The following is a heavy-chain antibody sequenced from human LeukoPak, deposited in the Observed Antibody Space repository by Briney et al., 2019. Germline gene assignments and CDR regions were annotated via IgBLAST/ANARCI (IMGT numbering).Heavy chain of an antibody. J-gene: IGHJ4*02. CDR1: GFISRDYP. Sequence: GGSLRLSCAASGFISRDYPMSWVRQTPGKGLEWVSSISAGGGGIYYADSVKGRFTVSRDNAKNSLYLQMNSLRAEDTAVYYCARGAYYYEDWGQGTLVTVSS. D-gene: IGHD3-22*01. CDR2: ISAGGGGI. CDR3: ARGAYYYED. V-gene: IGHV3-23*01.